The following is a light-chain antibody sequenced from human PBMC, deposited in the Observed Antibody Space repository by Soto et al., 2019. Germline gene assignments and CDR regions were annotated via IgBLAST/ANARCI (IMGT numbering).Light chain of an antibody. V-gene: IGKV4-1*01. CDR2: WAS. Sequence: DIVMTQSPDSLAVSLGERATINCKSSQSVLSRSNNKNFLAWYQQKPRQPPKLLVYWASTRESGVPDRFSGSGSGKDFTLTISSLQAEDVAVYYWQQHHSIPRTFGQGTKVEIK. CDR3: QQHHSIPRT. J-gene: IGKJ1*01. CDR1: QSVLSRSNNKNF.